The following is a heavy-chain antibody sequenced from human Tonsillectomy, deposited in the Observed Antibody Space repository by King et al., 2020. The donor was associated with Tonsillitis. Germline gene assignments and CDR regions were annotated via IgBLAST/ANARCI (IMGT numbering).Heavy chain of an antibody. Sequence: VQLVESGGGLVQPGGSLRLSCAASGFTFSSYAMSWVRQAPGKGLEWVSAISGSGGSTYYADSVKGRFTISRDNSKNTLYLQMNSLRAEDTAVYYCAKNSITIFGVGIRWGKNVQHWGQGTLVTVSS. CDR2: ISGSGGST. CDR1: GFTFSSYA. V-gene: IGHV3-23*04. CDR3: AKNSITIFGVGIRWGKNVQH. J-gene: IGHJ1*01. D-gene: IGHD3-3*01.